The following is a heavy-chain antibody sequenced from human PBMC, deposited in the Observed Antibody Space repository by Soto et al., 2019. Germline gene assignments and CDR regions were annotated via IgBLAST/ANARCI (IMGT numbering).Heavy chain of an antibody. V-gene: IGHV4-34*01. CDR3: ARGGVVATMGMDV. D-gene: IGHD2-15*01. J-gene: IGHJ6*02. CDR1: GGSFSGYY. Sequence: SETLSLTCAVYGGSFSGYYWSWIRQPPGKGLEWIGEINHSGSTNYNPSLKGRVTISVDTSKNQFSLKLSSVTAADTAVYYCARGGVVATMGMDVWGQGTTVTVSS. CDR2: INHSGST.